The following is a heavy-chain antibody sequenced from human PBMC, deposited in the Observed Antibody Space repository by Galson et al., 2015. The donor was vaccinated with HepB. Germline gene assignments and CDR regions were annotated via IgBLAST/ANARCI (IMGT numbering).Heavy chain of an antibody. CDR2: VIPILGRA. CDR3: AKDMRGESDWFDAFDY. D-gene: IGHD3-9*01. J-gene: IGHJ4*02. V-gene: IGHV1-69*04. CDR1: GGTFSSYA. Sequence: SVKVSCKASGGTFSSYAISWVRQAPGQGLEWMGRVIPILGRANYAQKFQGRVTITADKSTSTAYMELSSLRAEDTARYYCAKDMRGESDWFDAFDYWGQGALVTVSS.